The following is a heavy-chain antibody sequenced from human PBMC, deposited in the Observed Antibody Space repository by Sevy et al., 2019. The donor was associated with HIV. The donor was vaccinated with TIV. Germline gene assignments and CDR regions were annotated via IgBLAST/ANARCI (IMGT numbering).Heavy chain of an antibody. CDR2: INVDGSSI. CDR3: ARLSVAGNQAFDY. D-gene: IGHD2-15*01. V-gene: IGHV3-74*01. J-gene: IGHJ4*02. CDR1: GFTLNDYW. Sequence: GGSLRLSCAASGFTLNDYWIHWVRLASGKGLEWVSRINVDGSSISYADSVKGRLIISRDNAKKTLHLQMNSLSVEDTAVYYCARLSVAGNQAFDYWGQGALVTVSS.